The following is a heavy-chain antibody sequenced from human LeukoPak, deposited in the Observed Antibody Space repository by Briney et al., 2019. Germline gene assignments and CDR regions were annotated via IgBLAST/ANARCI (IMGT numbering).Heavy chain of an antibody. CDR3: ARDIGAYGDF. Sequence: PGGSLRLSCAASGFTFSSNTMNWVRQAPGKGLEWVSSISSSSSYIYYADSVKGRFTISRDNAKNSLYLQMNSLRAEDTAVYYCARDIGAYGDFWGQGTLVTVSS. CDR2: ISSSSSYI. V-gene: IGHV3-21*01. D-gene: IGHD3-3*01. J-gene: IGHJ4*02. CDR1: GFTFSSNT.